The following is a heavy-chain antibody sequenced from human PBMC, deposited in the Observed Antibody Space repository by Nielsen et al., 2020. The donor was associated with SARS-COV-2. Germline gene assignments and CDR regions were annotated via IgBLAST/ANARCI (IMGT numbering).Heavy chain of an antibody. V-gene: IGHV3-21*01. CDR2: ISSSSGYI. Sequence: GGSLRLSCAASGFTFSSYSMNWVRQAPGKGLEWVSSISSSSGYIYYADSVKGRFTISRDNAKNSLYLQMNSLRAEDTAVYYRARDQIYYFDYWGQGTLVTVSS. CDR3: ARDQIYYFDY. J-gene: IGHJ4*02. D-gene: IGHD2-15*01. CDR1: GFTFSSYS.